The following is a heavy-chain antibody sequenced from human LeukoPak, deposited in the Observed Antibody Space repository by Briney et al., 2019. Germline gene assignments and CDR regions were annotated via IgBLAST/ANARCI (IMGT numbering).Heavy chain of an antibody. CDR3: ARGEGGWTAFDY. D-gene: IGHD6-19*01. V-gene: IGHV4-59*01. J-gene: IGHJ4*02. CDR2: IYYSGST. CDR1: GGSFSGYY. Sequence: SETLSLTCAVYGGSFSGYYWSWIRQPPGKGLEWIGYIYYSGSTNYNPSLKSRVTISVDTSKNQFSLKLSSVTAADTAVYYCARGEGGWTAFDYWGQGTLVTVSS.